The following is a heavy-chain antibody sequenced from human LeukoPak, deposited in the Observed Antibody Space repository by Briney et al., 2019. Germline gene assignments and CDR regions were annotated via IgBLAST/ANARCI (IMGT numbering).Heavy chain of an antibody. J-gene: IGHJ4*02. V-gene: IGHV1-69*10. D-gene: IGHD6-13*01. CDR3: ARDVGSSWYN. Sequence: SVTVSCKASGGTFSSYAISWVRQAPGQGLEWMGRIIPIFGIANYAQKFQGRVTITADKSTSTAYMELSSLRSEDTAVYYCARDVGSSWYNWGQGTLVTVSS. CDR2: IIPIFGIA. CDR1: GGTFSSYA.